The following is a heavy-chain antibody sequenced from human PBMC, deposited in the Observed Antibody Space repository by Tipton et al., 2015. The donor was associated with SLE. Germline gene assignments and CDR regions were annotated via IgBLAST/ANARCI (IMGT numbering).Heavy chain of an antibody. V-gene: IGHV5-51*01. CDR2: IYPGDSHT. CDR3: ARRGGEPRHYYYYGMDV. Sequence: VQLVQSGAEVKKPGESLRISCKGSGYSFSSYWIGWVRQMPGKGLEWMGIIYPGDSHTTYSPSFQGQVTISADKSISTAYLQWSSLKASDTAMYYCARRGGEPRHYYYYGMDVWGQGTTVTASS. J-gene: IGHJ6*02. CDR1: GYSFSSYW. D-gene: IGHD3-16*01.